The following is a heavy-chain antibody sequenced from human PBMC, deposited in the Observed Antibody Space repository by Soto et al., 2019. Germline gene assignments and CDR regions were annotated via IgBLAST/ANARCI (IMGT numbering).Heavy chain of an antibody. CDR1: GYTFTGYY. Sequence: ASVKVSCKASGYTFTGYYLHWVRQAPGQGLEWMGWINPNNGGTNYAQKFQGWVTMTRDTSISTAYMELSRLRSDDTAVYYCAEVGAIAASCYSFYFEVWGKGTRGTASS. CDR2: INPNNGGT. D-gene: IGHD6-13*01. J-gene: IGHJ6*03. V-gene: IGHV1-2*04. CDR3: AEVGAIAASCYSFYFEV.